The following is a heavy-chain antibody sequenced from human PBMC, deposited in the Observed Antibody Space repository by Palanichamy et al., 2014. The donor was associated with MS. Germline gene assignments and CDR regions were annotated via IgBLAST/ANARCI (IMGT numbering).Heavy chain of an antibody. CDR3: AKDGYSSGSYIGDAFDI. D-gene: IGHD6-19*01. J-gene: IGHJ3*02. CDR2: ISYDGSNK. CDR1: GFTFSSYG. V-gene: IGHV3-30*18. Sequence: QLVEVWGRAWSSLGRSLRLSCAASGFTFSSYGMHWVRQAPGKGLEWVAVISYDGSNKYYADSVKGRFTISRDNSKNTLYLQMNSLRAEDTAVYYCAKDGYSSGSYIGDAFDIWGQGTMVTVSS.